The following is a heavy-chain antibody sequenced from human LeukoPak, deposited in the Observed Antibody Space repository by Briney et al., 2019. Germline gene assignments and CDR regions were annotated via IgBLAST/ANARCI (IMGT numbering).Heavy chain of an antibody. J-gene: IGHJ4*02. V-gene: IGHV3-7*01. D-gene: IGHD2-15*01. Sequence: PGGSLRLSCTASGFTFTTYWMTWVRQAPGKGLEWVASIMQDGSETYYVDSVKGRFTISRDNAKISLYLQMNSLRAEDTAVYFCARSRYCSGSSCYSDYWGQGTLVTVSS. CDR2: IMQDGSET. CDR3: ARSRYCSGSSCYSDY. CDR1: GFTFTTYW.